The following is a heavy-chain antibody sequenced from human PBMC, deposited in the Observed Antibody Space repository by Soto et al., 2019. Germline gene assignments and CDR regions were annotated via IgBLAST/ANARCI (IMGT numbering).Heavy chain of an antibody. D-gene: IGHD2-8*01. CDR3: ATRDCTNNVCHFP. CDR1: GGSIITNDW. CDR2: IHHTGSTT. V-gene: IGHV4-4*02. Sequence: PSETLSLTCAVSGGSIITNDWWTLVRQPPGKGLEWIGDIHHTGSTTNYSPSLQSRVTVSIDKSENQFSLRLTSVTAADTAVYYCATRDCTNNVCHFPWGQGTLVTVSS. J-gene: IGHJ5*02.